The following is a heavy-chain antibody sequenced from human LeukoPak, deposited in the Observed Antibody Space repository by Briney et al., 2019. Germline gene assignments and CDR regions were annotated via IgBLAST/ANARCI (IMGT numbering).Heavy chain of an antibody. CDR3: ASSWYSSGYYWIEYFQH. J-gene: IGHJ1*01. CDR2: IIPIFGTA. CDR1: GGTFSSYA. V-gene: IGHV1-69*05. Sequence: SVKVSCKASGGTFSSYAISWVRQAPGQGLEWMGGIIPIFGTANYAQKFQGRVTVTTDESTSTAYMELSSLRSEDTAVYYCASSWYSSGYYWIEYFQHWGQGTLVTVSS. D-gene: IGHD3-22*01.